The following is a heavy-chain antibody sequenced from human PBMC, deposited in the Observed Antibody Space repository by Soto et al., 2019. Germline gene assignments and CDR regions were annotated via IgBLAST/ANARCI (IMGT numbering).Heavy chain of an antibody. CDR1: AFTFSDYY. J-gene: IGHJ4*02. D-gene: IGHD6-19*01. Sequence: EVQLVESGGDLVQPGGSLRLSCAASAFTFSDYYMHCVRQGPGKGPVWVSAISGDGGRTYYAGSVRGRFTISRDNAKSTVYLQMNSLRADDTAVYYCVRDFITMAGIQWGQGTLVTVSS. CDR2: ISGDGGRT. CDR3: VRDFITMAGIQ. V-gene: IGHV3-74*01.